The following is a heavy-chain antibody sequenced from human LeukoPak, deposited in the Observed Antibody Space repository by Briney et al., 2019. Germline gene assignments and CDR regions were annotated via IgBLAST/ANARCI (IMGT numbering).Heavy chain of an antibody. Sequence: GRSLRLSCAASGFTFSRHGMHWVRQAPGKGLEWLTLIWYDGTNKYYADSVKGRFTISRDNSKNTVYLQMNSLRAEDTAVYYCTRLSRTRSIMITFGGVIGIDYWGQGTLVTVSS. CDR2: IWYDGTNK. CDR1: GFTFSRHG. CDR3: TRLSRTRSIMITFGGVIGIDY. V-gene: IGHV3-33*01. J-gene: IGHJ4*02. D-gene: IGHD3-16*02.